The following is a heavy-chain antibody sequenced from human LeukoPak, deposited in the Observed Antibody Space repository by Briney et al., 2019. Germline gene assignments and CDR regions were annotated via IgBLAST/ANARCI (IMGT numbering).Heavy chain of an antibody. CDR3: ATDFSKYHLLRSALLQFDP. Sequence: GASVKVSCKVSGYTLTELSMHWVRQAPGKGLEWMGGFDLEAGETIYAQKFQGRVTMTEDTSTDTAYMELSSLRSEDTAVYYCATDFSKYHLLRSALLQFDPWGQGTLVTVSS. V-gene: IGHV1-24*01. D-gene: IGHD2-2*01. CDR2: FDLEAGET. CDR1: GYTLTELS. J-gene: IGHJ5*02.